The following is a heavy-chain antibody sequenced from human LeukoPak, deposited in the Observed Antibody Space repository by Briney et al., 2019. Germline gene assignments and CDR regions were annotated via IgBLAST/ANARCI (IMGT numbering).Heavy chain of an antibody. D-gene: IGHD4-23*01. CDR3: ARDYGGSSHFDY. CDR1: GGSFSGYY. J-gene: IGHJ4*02. Sequence: KPSETLSLTCAVYGGSFSGYYCSWIRQPPGKGLEWIGEINHSGSTDYYPSLKSRVSISVDTSKNQFSLKLSSVTAADTAVYYCARDYGGSSHFDYWGQGTLVTVSS. V-gene: IGHV4-34*01. CDR2: INHSGST.